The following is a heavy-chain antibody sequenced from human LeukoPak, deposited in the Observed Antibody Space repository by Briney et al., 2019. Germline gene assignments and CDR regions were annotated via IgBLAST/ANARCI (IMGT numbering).Heavy chain of an antibody. CDR1: GFTFSSYG. CDR3: AKAVATMN. CDR2: ISYDGSNK. V-gene: IGHV3-30*18. J-gene: IGHJ4*02. D-gene: IGHD5-12*01. Sequence: GGSLRLSCAASGFTFSSYGMHWVRQAPGKGLEWVAVISYDGSNKFYADSVKGRFTISRDNSKNTLYLQMNSLRAEDTAVYYCAKAVATMNWGQGTLVTVSS.